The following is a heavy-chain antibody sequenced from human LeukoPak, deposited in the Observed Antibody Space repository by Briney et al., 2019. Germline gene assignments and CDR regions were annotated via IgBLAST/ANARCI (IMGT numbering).Heavy chain of an antibody. CDR2: ISSSGSMI. V-gene: IGHV3-48*03. Sequence: GGSLRLSCAASGFTFSRYELNWVRQAPGKGLEWVSYISSSGSMIYYADSVKGRFTISRDNAKHSLHLQMNSLSSNPTALHYCARDLGMTDGDYVSYFDYWGQGTLVTVSS. CDR3: ARDLGMTDGDYVSYFDY. D-gene: IGHD4-17*01. CDR1: GFTFSRYE. J-gene: IGHJ4*02.